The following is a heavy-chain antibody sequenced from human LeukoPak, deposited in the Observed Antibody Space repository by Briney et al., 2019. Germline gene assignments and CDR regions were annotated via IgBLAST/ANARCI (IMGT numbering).Heavy chain of an antibody. CDR3: AKDQKSGVDTAMAS. V-gene: IGHV3-23*01. CDR1: GLTFSSYA. Sequence: GASLRLSCAASGLTFSSYAMSWVRQAPGKGLEWVSAISGSGGSTYYADSVKGRFTISRDNSKNTLYLQMNSLRAEDTAVYYCAKDQKSGVDTAMASWGQGTLVTVSS. J-gene: IGHJ4*02. D-gene: IGHD5-18*01. CDR2: ISGSGGST.